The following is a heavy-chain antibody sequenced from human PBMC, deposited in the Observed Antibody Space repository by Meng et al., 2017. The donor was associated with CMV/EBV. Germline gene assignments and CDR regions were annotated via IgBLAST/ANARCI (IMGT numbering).Heavy chain of an antibody. J-gene: IGHJ6*02. V-gene: IGHV1-69*05. D-gene: IGHD2-15*01. CDR3: ARGVVVVVAATPWTGGMDV. Sequence: VSCKASGYTFTSYGISWVRQAPGQGLEWMGGIIPIFGTANYAQKFQGRVTITTDESTSTAYMELSSLRSEDTAVYYCARGVVVVVAATPWTGGMDVWGQGTTVTVSS. CDR1: GYTFTSYG. CDR2: IIPIFGTA.